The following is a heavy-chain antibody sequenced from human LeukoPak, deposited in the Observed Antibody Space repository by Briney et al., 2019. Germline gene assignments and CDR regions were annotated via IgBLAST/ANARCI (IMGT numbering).Heavy chain of an antibody. J-gene: IGHJ6*02. V-gene: IGHV3-23*01. D-gene: IGHD2-21*01. CDR1: GFTFNSYA. CDR3: AKERLLTSQAYYYYGMDV. Sequence: PGGSLRLSCAASGFTFNSYAMSWVRQAPGKGLEWVSAISGSGGSTYYADSVKGRFTISRDNSKNTLYLQMNSLRAEDTAVYYCAKERLLTSQAYYYYGMDVWGQGPRSPSP. CDR2: ISGSGGST.